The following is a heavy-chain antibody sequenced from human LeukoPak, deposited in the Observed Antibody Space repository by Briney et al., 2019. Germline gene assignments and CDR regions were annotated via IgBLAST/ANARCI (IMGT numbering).Heavy chain of an antibody. J-gene: IGHJ5*02. CDR3: ARGRAARPRRHGSSWFDP. V-gene: IGHV1-8*03. CDR1: GYTFNGYY. D-gene: IGHD6-6*01. Sequence: ASVKVSCKASGYTFNGYYIHWVRQAPGQGLEWMGWINPNSGDTGYAQKFQGRVTITWNTSISTAYMELSSLRSEDTAVYYCARGRAARPRRHGSSWFDPWGQGTLVTVSS. CDR2: INPNSGDT.